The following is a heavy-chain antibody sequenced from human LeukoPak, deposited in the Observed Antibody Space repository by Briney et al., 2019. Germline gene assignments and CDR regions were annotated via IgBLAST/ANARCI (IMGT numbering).Heavy chain of an antibody. CDR2: ISGSGGST. Sequence: PGGSLRLSCAASGFTFSSYSMNWVRQAPGKGLEWVSAISGSGGSTYYADSVKGRFTISRDNSKNTLYLQMNSLRAEDTAVYYCAKDRGYDILTGYYNVWGQGTLVTVSS. D-gene: IGHD3-9*01. CDR1: GFTFSSYS. J-gene: IGHJ4*02. CDR3: AKDRGYDILTGYYNV. V-gene: IGHV3-23*01.